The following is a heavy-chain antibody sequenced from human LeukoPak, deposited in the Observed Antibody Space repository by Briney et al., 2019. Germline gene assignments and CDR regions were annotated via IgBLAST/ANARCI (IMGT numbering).Heavy chain of an antibody. Sequence: GGSLRLSCAASGFTFSGYSMNWVRQAPGKGLEWVSYISSSSSTIYYADSVKGRFTISRDNAKNSLYLQMNSLRAEDTAVYYCARDGGYSGSYYGPVPFDYWGQGTLVTVSS. D-gene: IGHD1-26*01. CDR2: ISSSSSTI. J-gene: IGHJ4*02. V-gene: IGHV3-48*04. CDR3: ARDGGYSGSYYGPVPFDY. CDR1: GFTFSGYS.